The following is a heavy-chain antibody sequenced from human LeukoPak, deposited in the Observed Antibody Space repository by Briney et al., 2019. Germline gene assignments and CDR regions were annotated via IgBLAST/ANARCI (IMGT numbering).Heavy chain of an antibody. J-gene: IGHJ4*02. V-gene: IGHV1-18*01. CDR2: ISAYNGNT. CDR1: GYTFTSYG. CDR3: ARDPGENWNDDVFDY. D-gene: IGHD1-1*01. Sequence: ASVKVSCKASGYTFTSYGISWVRQAPGQGLEWMGWISAYNGNTNYAQKLQGRVTMTTDTSTSTAYMELGSLRSDDTAVYYCARDPGENWNDDVFDYWGQGTLVTVSS.